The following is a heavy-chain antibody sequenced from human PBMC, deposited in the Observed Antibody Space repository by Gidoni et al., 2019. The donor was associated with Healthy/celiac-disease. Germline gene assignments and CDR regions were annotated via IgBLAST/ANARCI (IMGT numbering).Heavy chain of an antibody. CDR2: ISWNSGSI. J-gene: IGHJ4*02. CDR1: GFTFDDYA. Sequence: EVQLVESGGGLVQPGRSLRLSCAASGFTFDDYAMHWVRQAPGKGLEWVSGISWNSGSIGYADSVKGRFTISRDNAKNSLYLQMNSLRAEDTALYYCAKSNTAMAPFDYWGQGTLVTVSS. D-gene: IGHD5-18*01. V-gene: IGHV3-9*01. CDR3: AKSNTAMAPFDY.